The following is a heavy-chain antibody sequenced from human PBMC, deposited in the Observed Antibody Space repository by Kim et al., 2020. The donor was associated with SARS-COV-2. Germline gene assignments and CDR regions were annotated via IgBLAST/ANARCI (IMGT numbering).Heavy chain of an antibody. CDR2: ITADSDVT. CDR1: GVNFDLST. V-gene: IGHV3-43*02. D-gene: IGHD1-26*01. Sequence: GGSLRLSCAASGVNFDLSTMHWVRQAPGKGLQWVALITADSDVTYYVDAVRGRFTISRDNTKDSLYLQMSSLRTEDSAVYYCARETSDPIDAISHWGHGTRVTVSS. CDR3: ARETSDPIDAISH. J-gene: IGHJ4*01.